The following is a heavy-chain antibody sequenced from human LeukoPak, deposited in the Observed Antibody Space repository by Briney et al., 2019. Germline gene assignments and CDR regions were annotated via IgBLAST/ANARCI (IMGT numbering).Heavy chain of an antibody. Sequence: GASVKVSCKASGYIFDIYAMIWVRQAPGQGLELMGWINTNTGNPTYAQGFTGRFVFSLDTSVSTAYLQISSLKADDTAVCYCARDYTLTLGTTTYFQHWGQGTLVTVSS. D-gene: IGHD1-7*01. CDR3: ARDYTLTLGTTTYFQH. J-gene: IGHJ1*01. CDR1: GYIFDIYA. CDR2: INTNTGNP. V-gene: IGHV7-4-1*02.